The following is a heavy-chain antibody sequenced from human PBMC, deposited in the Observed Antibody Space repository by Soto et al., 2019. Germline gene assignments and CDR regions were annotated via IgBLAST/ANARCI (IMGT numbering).Heavy chain of an antibody. CDR1: GFTFSSYA. V-gene: IGHV3-30-3*01. Sequence: QVQLVESGGGVVQPGRSLRLSCAASGFTFSSYAMHWVRQAPGKGLEWVAVISYDGSNKYYADSVKGRFTISRDNSKNTLYPQMNSLRAEDTAVYYCARDLSTVTTDWGQGTLVTVSS. D-gene: IGHD4-17*01. CDR3: ARDLSTVTTD. CDR2: ISYDGSNK. J-gene: IGHJ4*02.